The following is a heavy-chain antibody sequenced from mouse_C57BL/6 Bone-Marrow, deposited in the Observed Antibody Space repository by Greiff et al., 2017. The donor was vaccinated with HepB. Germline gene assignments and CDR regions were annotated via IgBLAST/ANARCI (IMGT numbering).Heavy chain of an antibody. CDR3: TGRTTVPLDY. D-gene: IGHD1-1*01. V-gene: IGHV6-3*01. J-gene: IGHJ2*01. CDR2: IRLKSDNYAT. Sequence: EVQLVESGGGLVQPGGSMKLSCVASGFTFSNYWMNWVRQSPEKGLEWVAQIRLKSDNYATHYAESVKGRFTISRDDSKSSVYLQMNNLRAEDTGIYYCTGRTTVPLDYWGQGTTLTVSS. CDR1: GFTFSNYW.